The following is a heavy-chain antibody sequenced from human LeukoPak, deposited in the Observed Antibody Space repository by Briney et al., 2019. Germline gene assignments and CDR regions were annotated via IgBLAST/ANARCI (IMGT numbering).Heavy chain of an antibody. J-gene: IGHJ4*02. CDR3: ARDPGYSYALDY. V-gene: IGHV3-21*01. Sequence: PGGSLRLSCAASGFTFSSYSMNWVRQAPGKGLEWVSPISSSSSYIYYADSVKGRFTTSRDDAKNSLFLQMNSLTDEDTAVYYCARDPGYSYALDYWGRGTLVTVSS. CDR2: ISSSSSYI. D-gene: IGHD5-18*01. CDR1: GFTFSSYS.